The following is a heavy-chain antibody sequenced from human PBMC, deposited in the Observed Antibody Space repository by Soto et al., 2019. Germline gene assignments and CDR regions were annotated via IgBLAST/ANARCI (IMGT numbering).Heavy chain of an antibody. D-gene: IGHD4-17*01. Sequence: GGSLRLSCAASGFTFDDYAMHWVRQAPGKGLEWVSGISWNSGSIGYADSVKGRFTISRDNAKNSLYLQMNSLRAEDTALYYCAKDRGYGDYGDAFDIWGQGTMVTVSS. CDR3: AKDRGYGDYGDAFDI. CDR2: ISWNSGSI. V-gene: IGHV3-9*01. J-gene: IGHJ3*02. CDR1: GFTFDDYA.